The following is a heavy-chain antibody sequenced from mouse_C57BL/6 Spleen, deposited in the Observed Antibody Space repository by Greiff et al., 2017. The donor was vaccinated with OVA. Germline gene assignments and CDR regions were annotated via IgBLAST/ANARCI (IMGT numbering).Heavy chain of an antibody. Sequence: EVMLVESGGGLVQPGGSLKLSCAASGFTFSDYYMYWVRQTPEKRLEWVAYISNGGGSTYYPDTVKGRFTISRDNAKNTLYLQMSRLKSEDTAMYYCARDGYYDYAMDYWGQGTSVTVSS. CDR2: ISNGGGST. V-gene: IGHV5-12*01. CDR1: GFTFSDYY. CDR3: ARDGYYDYAMDY. D-gene: IGHD2-3*01. J-gene: IGHJ4*01.